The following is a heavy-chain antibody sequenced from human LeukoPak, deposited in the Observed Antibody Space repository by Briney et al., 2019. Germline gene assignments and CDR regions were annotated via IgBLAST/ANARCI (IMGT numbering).Heavy chain of an antibody. J-gene: IGHJ4*02. CDR1: GGSVSSGSYY. CDR2: IYYSGSA. V-gene: IGHV4-61*01. Sequence: SETLSLTCTVSGGSVSSGSYYWSWIRQPPGKGLEWIAYIYYSGSANYNPSLKSRVTISVDTSKNQFSLNLSSVTDADTAVYYCAVGVGGDDWRYYFDYWGQGTLVTVSS. CDR3: AVGVGGDDWRYYFDY. D-gene: IGHD1-26*01.